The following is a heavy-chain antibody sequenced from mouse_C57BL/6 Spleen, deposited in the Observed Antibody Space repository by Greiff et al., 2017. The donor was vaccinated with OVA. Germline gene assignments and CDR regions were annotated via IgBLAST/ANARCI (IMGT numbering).Heavy chain of an antibody. J-gene: IGHJ4*01. D-gene: IGHD2-5*01. CDR1: GYAFTNYL. CDR3: ARSYSNYEAMDY. Sequence: VQVVESGAELVRPGTSVKVSCKASGYAFTNYLIEWVKQRPGQGLEWIGVINPGSGGTNYNEKFKGKATLTADKSSSTAYMQLSSLTSEDSAVYFCARSYSNYEAMDYWGQGTSVTVSS. V-gene: IGHV1-54*01. CDR2: INPGSGGT.